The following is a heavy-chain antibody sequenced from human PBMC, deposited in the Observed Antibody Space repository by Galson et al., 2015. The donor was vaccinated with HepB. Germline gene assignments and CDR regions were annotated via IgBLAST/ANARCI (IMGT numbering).Heavy chain of an antibody. D-gene: IGHD5-24*01. V-gene: IGHV1-69*02. CDR1: GGTFSSYT. Sequence: SVKVSCKASGGTFSSYTVSWVRQAPGQGLEWMGRIIPILGIANYAQKFQGRVTITADKSTSTAYMELSSLRPEDTAVYYCARGDGYNAADAFDIWGQGAMVTVSS. J-gene: IGHJ3*02. CDR2: IIPILGIA. CDR3: ARGDGYNAADAFDI.